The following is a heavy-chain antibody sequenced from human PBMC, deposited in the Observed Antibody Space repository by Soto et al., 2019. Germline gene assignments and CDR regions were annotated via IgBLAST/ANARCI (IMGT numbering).Heavy chain of an antibody. CDR1: GFTFSGYA. V-gene: IGHV3-23*01. CDR2: ISGSGGST. D-gene: IGHD3-10*01. Sequence: EVQLLESGGGLVQPGGSLRLSCAASGFTFSGYAMSWVRQAPGKGLEWVSAISGSGGSTYYADSVKGRFTISRDNSKNNVDQQINSLRAEDTDVYYCAKQQWIGEYPYYGMDVWGQGTTVTVSS. CDR3: AKQQWIGEYPYYGMDV. J-gene: IGHJ6*02.